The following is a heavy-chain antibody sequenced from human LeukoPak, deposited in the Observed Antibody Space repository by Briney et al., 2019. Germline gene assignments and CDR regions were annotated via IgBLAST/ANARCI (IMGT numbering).Heavy chain of an antibody. V-gene: IGHV5-51*01. D-gene: IGHD2-15*01. J-gene: IGHJ5*02. CDR2: IYPDDSNT. CDR1: GYSFPTFW. Sequence: GESLKISCRGSGYSFPTFWIGWVRQMPGKGLEWMGIIYPDDSNTRYSPSFQGQVTFSADKSINTAYLQWSSLKASDTAMYYCARLGEDLAVGVAGYWFDPWGQGTLVTVSS. CDR3: ARLGEDLAVGVAGYWFDP.